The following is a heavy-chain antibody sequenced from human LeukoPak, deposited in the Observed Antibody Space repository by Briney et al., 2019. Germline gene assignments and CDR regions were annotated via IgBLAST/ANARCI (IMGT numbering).Heavy chain of an antibody. V-gene: IGHV4-59*01. D-gene: IGHD2-2*01. CDR1: GGSISSFY. J-gene: IGHJ6*02. CDR3: ARVDCSSTRQYYYYGMDV. CDR2: IYYSGST. Sequence: SETLSLTCTVSGGSISSFYWSWIRQPPGKGLEWIGYIYYSGSTNYNPSLKSRVTISVDTSKKQFSLKLSSVTAADTAVYYCARVDCSSTRQYYYYGMDVWGQGTTVTVSS.